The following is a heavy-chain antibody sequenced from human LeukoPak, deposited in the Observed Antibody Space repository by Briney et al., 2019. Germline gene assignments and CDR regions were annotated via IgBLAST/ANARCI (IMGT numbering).Heavy chain of an antibody. D-gene: IGHD6-19*01. CDR2: INPNSGGT. CDR1: GYTFTGYY. J-gene: IGHJ4*02. Sequence: ASVKVSCKASGYTFTGYYMHWVRQAPGQGLEWMGWINPNSGGTNYAQKFQGRVTMTRDTSISTAYMELSRLRSDDTAVHYCARSAVAGYYFDYWGQGTLVTVSS. CDR3: ARSAVAGYYFDY. V-gene: IGHV1-2*02.